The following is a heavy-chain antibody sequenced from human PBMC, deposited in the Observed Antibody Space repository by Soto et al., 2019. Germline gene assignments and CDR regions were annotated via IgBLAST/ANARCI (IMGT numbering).Heavy chain of an antibody. Sequence: PSETLSLTCTVSGGSIRSYYWSWIRQPPGKGLEWIGYIYYSGSTNYNPSLKSRVTISVDTSKNQFSLKLSSVTAADTAVYYCARHKEESSSSYMGSWIDPRRQGPPITSPQ. D-gene: IGHD6-13*01. J-gene: IGHJ5*02. V-gene: IGHV4-59*08. CDR2: IYYSGST. CDR3: ARHKEESSSSYMGSWIDP. CDR1: GGSIRSYY.